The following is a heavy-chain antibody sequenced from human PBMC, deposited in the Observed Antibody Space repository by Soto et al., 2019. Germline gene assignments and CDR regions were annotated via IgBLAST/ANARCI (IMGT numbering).Heavy chain of an antibody. D-gene: IGHD1-1*01. CDR2: IDWDDDK. V-gene: IGHV2-5*02. CDR1: GFSLSTSGVG. J-gene: IGHJ4*02. Sequence: QITLKESGPTLVQPTQPLTLTCIFSGFSLSTSGVGVGWIRQPPGKALEWLPLIDWDDDKRYSPSLKSRLTINTDTSKSHVVLIMTNMEPVDTDTYACGHIESDDPLISNWGQGTLVTVSS. CDR3: GHIESDDPLISN.